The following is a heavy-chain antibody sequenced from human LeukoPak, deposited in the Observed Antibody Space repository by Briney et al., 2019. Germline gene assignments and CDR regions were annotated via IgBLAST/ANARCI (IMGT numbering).Heavy chain of an antibody. V-gene: IGHV3-66*01. CDR3: ARDTPCSSTSCYPLFAFDI. J-gene: IGHJ3*02. Sequence: GGSLRLSCAASGFTFGSYSMSWVRQAPGKGLEWVSVIYSGGSTYYADSVKGRFTISRDNSKNTLYLQMSSLRAEDTAVYYCARDTPCSSTSCYPLFAFDIWGQGTMVTVSS. CDR2: IYSGGST. CDR1: GFTFGSYS. D-gene: IGHD2-2*01.